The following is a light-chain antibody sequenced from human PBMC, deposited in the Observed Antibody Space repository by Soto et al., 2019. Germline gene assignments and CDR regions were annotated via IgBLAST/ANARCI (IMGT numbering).Light chain of an antibody. CDR1: SSNIGAGYD. J-gene: IGLJ1*01. V-gene: IGLV1-40*01. CDR2: RNN. CDR3: QSYDSSLSGYV. Sequence: QSGLTQPPSVSRAPGQRVTISCTGSSSNIGAGYDVHWYQQLSGIAPKLLIYRNNNRPSEVPDRFSGSKSDTSASLAITGLQSEDEADYYCQSYDSSLSGYVLGTGTKVTV.